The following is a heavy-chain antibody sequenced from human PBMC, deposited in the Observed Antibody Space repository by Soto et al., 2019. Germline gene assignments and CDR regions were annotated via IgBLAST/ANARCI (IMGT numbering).Heavy chain of an antibody. CDR3: AKATTNGGWFNPFDS. V-gene: IGHV3-23*01. CDR2: LSGSGTST. Sequence: PGGVLRLSCAASGFSFENYAMNWVRKDPGKGLEWVSGLSGSGTSTYYADSVKGRFTISRDNSRDTLFLQMNSLTADDTAVYYCAKATTNGGWFNPFDSWGQGALVTVSS. J-gene: IGHJ4*02. CDR1: GFSFENYA. D-gene: IGHD6-19*01.